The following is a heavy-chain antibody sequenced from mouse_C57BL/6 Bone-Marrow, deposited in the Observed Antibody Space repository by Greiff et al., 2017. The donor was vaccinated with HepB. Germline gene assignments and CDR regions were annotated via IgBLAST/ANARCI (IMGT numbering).Heavy chain of an antibody. CDR2: ISSGGSYT. J-gene: IGHJ1*03. Sequence: EVKLVESGGDLVKPGGSLKLSCAASGFTFSSYGMSWVRQTPDKRLEWVATISSGGSYTYYPDSVKGRFTISRDNAKNTLYLQMSSLKSEDTAMYYCARQYGSSSLYWYFDVWGTGTTVTVSS. D-gene: IGHD1-1*01. V-gene: IGHV5-6*01. CDR1: GFTFSSYG. CDR3: ARQYGSSSLYWYFDV.